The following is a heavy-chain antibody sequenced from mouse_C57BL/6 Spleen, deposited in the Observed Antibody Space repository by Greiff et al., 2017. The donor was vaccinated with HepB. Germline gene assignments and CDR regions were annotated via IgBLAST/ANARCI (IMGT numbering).Heavy chain of an antibody. CDR1: GYAFTNYL. V-gene: IGHV1-54*01. Sequence: QVQLKQSGAELVRPGTSVKVSCKASGYAFTNYLIEWVKQRPGQGLEWIGVINPGSGGTNYNEKFKGKATLTADKSSSTAYMQLSSLTSEDSAVYFCARLIYDGYSFDYWGQGTTLTVSS. CDR3: ARLIYDGYSFDY. J-gene: IGHJ2*01. CDR2: INPGSGGT. D-gene: IGHD2-3*01.